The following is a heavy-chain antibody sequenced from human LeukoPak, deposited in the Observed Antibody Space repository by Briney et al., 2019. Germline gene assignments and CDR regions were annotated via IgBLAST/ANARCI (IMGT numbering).Heavy chain of an antibody. CDR3: TRALHYYDSSGYYSYNWFDP. CDR1: GFTFGDYA. CDR2: FRCKAYGGTT. Sequence: TGGSLRLSCTAPGFTFGDYAMSWVRRAPGRGLEWVGFFRCKAYGGTTEYAASVKGKFTISRDDSKSIAYLQMNSLKTEDTAVYYCTRALHYYDSSGYYSYNWFDPWGQGTLVTVSS. J-gene: IGHJ5*02. V-gene: IGHV3-49*04. D-gene: IGHD3-22*01.